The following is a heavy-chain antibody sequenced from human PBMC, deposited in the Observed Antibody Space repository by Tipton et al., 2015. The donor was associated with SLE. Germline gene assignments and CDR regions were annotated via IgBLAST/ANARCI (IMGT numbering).Heavy chain of an antibody. CDR1: GFTFSTHA. J-gene: IGHJ4*02. V-gene: IGHV3-30*19. CDR2: ISDDGSKK. Sequence: RSLRLSCSASGFTFSTHAMHWVRQAPGKGLEWVAVISDDGSKKYYPDSVKGRFTISRDNSKNTLYLQMNSLRPEDTAVYFCARSGADGYYFHYWGQGTLVTVSS. D-gene: IGHD3-10*01. CDR3: ARSGADGYYFHY.